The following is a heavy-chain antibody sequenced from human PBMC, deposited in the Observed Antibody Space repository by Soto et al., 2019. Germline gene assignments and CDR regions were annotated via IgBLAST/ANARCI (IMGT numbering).Heavy chain of an antibody. CDR3: EKCAERYCSSTSCYTNYFDY. V-gene: IGHV3-23*01. CDR1: GFTFSSYA. D-gene: IGHD2-2*02. CDR2: ISGSGGST. J-gene: IGHJ4*02. Sequence: GVSLRLSCAASGFTFSSYAMSWVRQAPGKGLEWVSAISGSGGSTYYADSVKGRFTISRDNSKNTLYLQMNSLRAEDTAVYYCEKCAERYCSSTSCYTNYFDYWGQGTLVTVSS.